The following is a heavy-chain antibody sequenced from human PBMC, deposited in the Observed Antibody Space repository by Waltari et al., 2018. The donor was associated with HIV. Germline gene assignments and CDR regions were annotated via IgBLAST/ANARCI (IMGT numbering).Heavy chain of an antibody. CDR3: ARRGDCSGSRCHLGGAFED. V-gene: IGHV4-31*03. CDR1: GASISSGAYY. Sequence: QVQLQESGPGLVKPSETLALTCKVSGASISSGAYYWSWIRRGPGLGLEWIGYIYYYTGSMYLNSPLKSRATITIDTARNQFSRRLTSVTAADTAVYYCARRGDCSGSRCHLGGAFEDWGRGTFVTVS. J-gene: IGHJ4*03. D-gene: IGHD2-21*02. CDR2: IYYYTGSM.